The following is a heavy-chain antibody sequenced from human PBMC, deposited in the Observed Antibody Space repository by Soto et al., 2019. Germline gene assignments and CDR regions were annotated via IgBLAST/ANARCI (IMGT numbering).Heavy chain of an antibody. J-gene: IGHJ4*02. CDR3: AKDRQGGGSGGSCPDVY. D-gene: IGHD2-15*01. CDR2: ISYDGSNK. V-gene: IGHV3-30*18. Sequence: QVQLVESGGGVVQPGRSLRLSCAASGFTFSSYGMHWVRQAPGKGLEWVAVISYDGSNKYYADSVKGRFTISRDNSKNTLDLQMNSRKAEDTAVYYCAKDRQGGGSGGSCPDVYWGQGTLVTVSS. CDR1: GFTFSSYG.